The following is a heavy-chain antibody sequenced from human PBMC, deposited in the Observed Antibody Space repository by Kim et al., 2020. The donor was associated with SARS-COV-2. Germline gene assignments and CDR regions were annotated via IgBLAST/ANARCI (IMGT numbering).Heavy chain of an antibody. D-gene: IGHD2-21*02. Sequence: GGSLRLSCAASGFTFSSYAMHWVRQAPGKGLEWVAVISYDGSNKYYADSVKGRFTISRDNSKNTLYLQMNSLRAEDTTVYYCARLRMDVVTAILTVNYY. J-gene: IGHJ6*01. CDR3: ARLRMDVVTAILTVNYY. CDR1: GFTFSSYA. V-gene: IGHV3-30*04. CDR2: ISYDGSNK.